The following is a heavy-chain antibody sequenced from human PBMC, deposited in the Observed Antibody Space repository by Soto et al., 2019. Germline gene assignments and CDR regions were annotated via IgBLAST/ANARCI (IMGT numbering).Heavy chain of an antibody. Sequence: PSETLSLTCAVSGGSISSSNWWSWVRQPPGKGLEWIGEIYHSGSTNYNPSLKSRVTISVDKSKNQFSLKLSSVTAADTAVYYWARIIYSCGYYFDECGQGNLVTVYS. V-gene: IGHV4-4*02. CDR1: GGSISSSNW. CDR3: ARIIYSCGYYFDE. CDR2: IYHSGST. D-gene: IGHD5-18*01. J-gene: IGHJ4*02.